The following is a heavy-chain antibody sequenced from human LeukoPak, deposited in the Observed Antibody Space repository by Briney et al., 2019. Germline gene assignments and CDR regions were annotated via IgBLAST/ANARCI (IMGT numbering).Heavy chain of an antibody. CDR3: AKVGPVVPAAGGNWNFDY. CDR2: ISGSGGST. D-gene: IGHD2-2*01. V-gene: IGHV3-23*01. J-gene: IGHJ4*02. Sequence: GGSLRLSCAASGFTFSSYAMSWVRQAPGKGLEWVSAISGSGGSTYYADSVKGRFTISRDNSKNTLYLQMNSLRAEDTAVYYCAKVGPVVPAAGGNWNFDYWGQGTLVTVSS. CDR1: GFTFSSYA.